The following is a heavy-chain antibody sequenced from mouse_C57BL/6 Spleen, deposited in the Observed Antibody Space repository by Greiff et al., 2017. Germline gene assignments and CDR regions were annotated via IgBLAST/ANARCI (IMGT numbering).Heavy chain of an antibody. J-gene: IGHJ4*01. Sequence: DVHLVESGGGLVQPGESLKLSCESNEYEFPSHDMSWVRKTPEKRLELVAALNSDGGSTYYPDTMERRFIISRDNTKQTLYLQMSSLRSEDTALYYCARLLRPYYAMDYWGQGTSVTVSS. CDR2: LNSDGGST. CDR1: EYEFPSHD. D-gene: IGHD1-1*01. CDR3: ARLLRPYYAMDY. V-gene: IGHV5-2*01.